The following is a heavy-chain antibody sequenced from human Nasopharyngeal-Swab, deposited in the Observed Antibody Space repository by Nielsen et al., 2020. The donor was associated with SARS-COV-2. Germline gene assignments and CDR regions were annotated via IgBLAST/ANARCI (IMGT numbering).Heavy chain of an antibody. CDR3: ARVYYDAFDI. J-gene: IGHJ3*02. CDR2: IYRGGSP. D-gene: IGHD2-8*01. V-gene: IGHV3-53*01. Sequence: GESLTISCAASGFTVSSFYMSWVRQAPGKGLEWVSVIYRGGSPHYADSVKGRFTISRHNSKNTLYLQMDSLRAEDTDVYYCARVYYDAFDIWGQGTMVTVSS. CDR1: GFTVSSFY.